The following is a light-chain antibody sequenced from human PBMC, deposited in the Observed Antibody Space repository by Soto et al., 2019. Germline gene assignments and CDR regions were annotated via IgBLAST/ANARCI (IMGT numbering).Light chain of an antibody. CDR2: SNN. Sequence: QSALTQPPSASGTPGQRVTISCSGSSSNIGTNTVNWYQHLPGSAPKLLIFSNNQRPSGVPDRFSGSKSGTSASLAISGLQTDDDADYYCEAWDGSLNVVLFGGGTKLTVL. V-gene: IGLV1-44*01. CDR3: EAWDGSLNVVL. CDR1: SSNIGTNT. J-gene: IGLJ2*01.